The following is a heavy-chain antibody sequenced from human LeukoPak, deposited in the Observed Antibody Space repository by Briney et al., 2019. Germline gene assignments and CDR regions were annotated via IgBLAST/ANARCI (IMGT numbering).Heavy chain of an antibody. CDR2: IYSGGST. D-gene: IGHD4-17*01. CDR3: ARAPSYGDYTFDY. V-gene: IGHV3-53*01. CDR1: GFTVSSNY. J-gene: IGHJ4*02. Sequence: GGSLRLSCAASGFTVSSNYMSWVRQAPGKGLEWVSVIYSGGSTYYADSVKGRFTISRDNSKNPLSLQMNSLRAADTAVYYCARAPSYGDYTFDYWGQGTLVTVSS.